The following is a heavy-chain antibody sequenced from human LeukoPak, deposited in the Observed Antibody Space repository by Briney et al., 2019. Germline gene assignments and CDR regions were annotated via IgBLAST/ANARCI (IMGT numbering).Heavy chain of an antibody. J-gene: IGHJ6*03. V-gene: IGHV4-4*07. D-gene: IGHD2-15*01. CDR3: ARDGCGGSCFHYYYYYMDV. CDR2: FYTSGST. Sequence: SETLSLTCTVSGGSISSYYWSWIRQPAGKGLEWIGHFYTSGSTNYNPSLKSRVTMSVDTSKNQFSLKLSSVTAADTAVYYCARDGCGGSCFHYYYYYMDVWGKGTTVTISS. CDR1: GGSISSYY.